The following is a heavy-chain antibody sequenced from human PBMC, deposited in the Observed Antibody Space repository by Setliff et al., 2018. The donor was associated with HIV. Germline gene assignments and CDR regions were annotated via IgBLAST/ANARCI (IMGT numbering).Heavy chain of an antibody. J-gene: IGHJ5*02. D-gene: IGHD6-19*01. V-gene: IGHV3-7*03. CDR1: RFTFSEYW. Sequence: PGGSLRLSCVGSRFTFSEYWMSWVRQAPGKGLQWVANINQDGSDKYYVDSVKGRFTISRDNAKRSVYLQMDNLRAEDTATYYCARGLWLGTFDLWGQGTLVTVSS. CDR2: INQDGSDK. CDR3: ARGLWLGTFDL.